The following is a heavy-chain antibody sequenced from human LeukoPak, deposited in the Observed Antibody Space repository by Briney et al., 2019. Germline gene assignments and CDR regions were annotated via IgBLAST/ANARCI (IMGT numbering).Heavy chain of an antibody. Sequence: GGSLRLSCAASGLTFSSYSINWARQAPGKWLEWVSSIISSSSYIYYADSVKGRFTISRDNAKNSLYLQMNSLRAEDTAVYYCARAPTVTTSYYFDYWGQGTLVTVSS. V-gene: IGHV3-21*01. J-gene: IGHJ4*02. D-gene: IGHD4-17*01. CDR2: IISSSSYI. CDR3: ARAPTVTTSYYFDY. CDR1: GLTFSSYS.